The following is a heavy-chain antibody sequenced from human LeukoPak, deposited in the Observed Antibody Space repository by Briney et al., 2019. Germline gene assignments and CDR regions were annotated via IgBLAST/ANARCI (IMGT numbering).Heavy chain of an antibody. CDR3: ATDRGGSSWYLDY. CDR1: GYTFSTYG. V-gene: IGHV1-18*01. Sequence: GASVKVSCKSSGYTFSTYGISWVRQAPGQGLEWMGWISGYNANTNYAQKLQGRVTMTTDTSTSTAYMELRSLTSDDTAVYYCATDRGGSSWYLDYWGQGTLVTVSS. CDR2: ISGYNANT. D-gene: IGHD6-13*01. J-gene: IGHJ4*02.